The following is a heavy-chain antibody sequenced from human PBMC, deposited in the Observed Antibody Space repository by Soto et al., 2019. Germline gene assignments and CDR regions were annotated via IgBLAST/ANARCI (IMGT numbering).Heavy chain of an antibody. J-gene: IGHJ4*02. Sequence: PGGSLRLSCAVSGFTFSTYAMHWVRQAPGKGLEWMAVISYDGSNTYYADSVKGRFTISRDNMLYLQMNSLRAEDTAVYYCARDQGRSITCQLDYWGQGTMVTV. CDR1: GFTFSTYA. CDR2: ISYDGSNT. CDR3: ARDQGRSITCQLDY. D-gene: IGHD2-2*01. V-gene: IGHV3-30-3*01.